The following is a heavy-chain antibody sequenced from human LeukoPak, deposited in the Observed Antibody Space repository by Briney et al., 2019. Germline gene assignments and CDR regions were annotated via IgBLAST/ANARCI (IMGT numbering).Heavy chain of an antibody. J-gene: IGHJ3*01. V-gene: IGHV4-59*01. CDR2: IYYTGIT. CDR3: ARVSCSSTSCPRRDALDV. Sequence: ASETLSLTWTVSGGSISSYYWSWIRQPPGKGLEWIGYIYYTGITNYNPSLKSRVTISVDTSKNQFSLNLTSVTTADTAVYYCARVSCSSTSCPRRDALDVWGQGTMVTVSS. CDR1: GGSISSYY. D-gene: IGHD2-2*01.